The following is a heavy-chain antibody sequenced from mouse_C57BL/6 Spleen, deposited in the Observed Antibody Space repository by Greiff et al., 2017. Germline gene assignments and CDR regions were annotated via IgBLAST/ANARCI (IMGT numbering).Heavy chain of an antibody. V-gene: IGHV1-61*01. CDR1: GYTFTSYW. J-gene: IGHJ1*03. CDR2: IYPSDSET. CDR3: ARRGYGSSYYRYFDV. Sequence: VQLQQPGAELVRPGSSVKLSCKASGYTFTSYWMDWVKQRPGQGLEWIGNIYPSDSETHYNQKFKDKATLTVDKSSSTAYMQLSSLTSEDSAVYYCARRGYGSSYYRYFDVWGTGTTVTVSS. D-gene: IGHD1-1*01.